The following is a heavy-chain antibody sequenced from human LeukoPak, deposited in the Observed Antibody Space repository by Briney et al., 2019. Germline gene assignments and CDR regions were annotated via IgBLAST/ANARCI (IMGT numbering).Heavy chain of an antibody. CDR2: IYYSGST. V-gene: IGHV4-59*08. CDR1: GGSISSYY. Sequence: SETLSLTCTVSGGSISSYYWSWIRQPPGKGMEWIGYIYYSGSTNYNPSLKSRVTISVDTSKNQFSLKLSPVTAADTAVYYCARHDGGSYLDSGPSFDYWGQGTLVTVSS. J-gene: IGHJ4*02. CDR3: ARHDGGSYLDSGPSFDY. D-gene: IGHD1-26*01.